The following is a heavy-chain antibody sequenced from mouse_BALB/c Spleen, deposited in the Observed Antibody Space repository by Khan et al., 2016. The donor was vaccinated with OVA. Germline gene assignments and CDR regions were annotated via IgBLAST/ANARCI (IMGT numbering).Heavy chain of an antibody. Sequence: QVQLKESGAELARPGASVKLSCKASGYTFTDYYINWVKQRTGQGLEWIGEIYPGSGYTYYNEKFKDKATLTADKSSTTAYMQLSSLTSEDSAVYFCSRRNYFGYTFAYWGQGTLVTVSA. J-gene: IGHJ3*01. V-gene: IGHV1-77*01. CDR1: GYTFTDYY. CDR2: IYPGSGYT. CDR3: SRRNYFGYTFAY. D-gene: IGHD1-2*01.